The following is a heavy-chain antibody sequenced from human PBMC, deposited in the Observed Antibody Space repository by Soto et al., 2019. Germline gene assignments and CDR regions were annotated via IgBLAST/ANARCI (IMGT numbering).Heavy chain of an antibody. D-gene: IGHD2-21*01. CDR3: THTPFFGDKLDY. CDR1: GFSLNTGGVG. V-gene: IGHV2-5*02. Sequence: QITLKESGPTLVKPTQTLTLTCTFSGFSLNTGGVGVGWIRQPPGKALEWLAVIYWDADKRYSPSLKRRLTISKDTSKNQVVLTMTNMDTVDTATYYCTHTPFFGDKLDYWGQGTLVTVSS. CDR2: IYWDADK. J-gene: IGHJ4*02.